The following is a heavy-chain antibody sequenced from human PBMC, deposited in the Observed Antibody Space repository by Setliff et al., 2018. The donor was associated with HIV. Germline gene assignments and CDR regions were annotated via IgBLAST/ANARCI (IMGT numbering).Heavy chain of an antibody. Sequence: PSETLSLTCTVSGGSIRSYYWSWIRQPPGKGLEWIGYIYYSGSTNYNPSLKSRVTISVDTSKNQFSLKLTSVTAADTAVYYCARLSGDYYYFDYWGQGTLVTVSS. V-gene: IGHV4-59*08. CDR2: IYYSGST. CDR3: ARLSGDYYYFDY. J-gene: IGHJ4*02. CDR1: GGSIRSYY. D-gene: IGHD2-21*02.